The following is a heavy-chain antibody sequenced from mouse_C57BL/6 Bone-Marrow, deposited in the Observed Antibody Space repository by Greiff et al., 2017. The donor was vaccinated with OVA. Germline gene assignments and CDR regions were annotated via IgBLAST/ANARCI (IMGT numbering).Heavy chain of an antibody. CDR1: GHTFTSYW. CDR3: ARLAKDYYAMDY. CDR2: INPSNGGT. Sequence: QVQLQQPGTELVKPGASVKLSCKASGHTFTSYWMHWVKQRPGQGLEWIGNINPSNGGTNYNEKFKSKATLTVDKSSSTAYMQLSSLTSEDSAVYYCARLAKDYYAMDYWGQGTSVTVSS. V-gene: IGHV1-53*01. J-gene: IGHJ4*01.